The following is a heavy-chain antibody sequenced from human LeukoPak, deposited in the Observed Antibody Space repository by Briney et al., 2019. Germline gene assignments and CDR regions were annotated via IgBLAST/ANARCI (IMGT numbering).Heavy chain of an antibody. D-gene: IGHD3-22*01. CDR2: IDGGGSSI. V-gene: IGHV3-74*01. Sequence: GGSLRLSCAASGFTFSYHWMHWVRQVPGKGPVWVSRIDGGGSSISYADSVKGRFSISRDNGKSNLYLHMNSPRVEDTGVYYCARGPGSSGGAYVGDYWGHGSLVTVSS. CDR1: GFTFSYHW. J-gene: IGHJ4*01. CDR3: ARGPGSSGGAYVGDY.